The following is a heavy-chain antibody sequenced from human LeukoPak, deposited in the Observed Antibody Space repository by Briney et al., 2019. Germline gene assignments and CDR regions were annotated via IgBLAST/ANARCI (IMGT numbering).Heavy chain of an antibody. J-gene: IGHJ4*02. Sequence: GGSLRLSCAASGFTFSSYSMIWVRQAPGKGLEWVSYISGSSSTIYYADSVKGRFTISRDNAKNSLHLQMNSLRTEDTAVYYCARGLGYSSNWPFDYWGQGTLVTVSS. CDR3: ARGLGYSSNWPFDY. CDR2: ISGSSSTI. D-gene: IGHD6-13*01. V-gene: IGHV3-48*04. CDR1: GFTFSSYS.